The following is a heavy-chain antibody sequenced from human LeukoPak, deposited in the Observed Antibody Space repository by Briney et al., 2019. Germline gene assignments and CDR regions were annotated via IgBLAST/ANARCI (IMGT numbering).Heavy chain of an antibody. CDR3: AKDLEYSGSGTPGAFDF. D-gene: IGHD3-10*01. Sequence: GGSLRLPCVVSEFTFSSFGMHWVRQAPGKGLQWVAFIRYDGTTKYYTDSVKGRFTISRDNSKNTMYLQMSSLRAEDRAVYYCAKDLEYSGSGTPGAFDFWGQGTLVTVSS. V-gene: IGHV3-30*02. J-gene: IGHJ4*02. CDR2: IRYDGTTK. CDR1: EFTFSSFG.